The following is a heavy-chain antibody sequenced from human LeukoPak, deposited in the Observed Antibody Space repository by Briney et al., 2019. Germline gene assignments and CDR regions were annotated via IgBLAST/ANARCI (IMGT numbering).Heavy chain of an antibody. CDR2: IIPIFGTA. V-gene: IGHV1-69*13. D-gene: IGHD5-18*01. CDR3: ARDLRDTAMAELYYYYYYGMDV. CDR1: GGTFSSYA. Sequence: SVKVPCKASGGTFSSYAISWVRQAPGQGLEWMGGIIPIFGTANYAQKFQGRVTITADESTSTAYMELSSLRSEDTAVYYCARDLRDTAMAELYYYYYYGMDVWGQGTTVTVSS. J-gene: IGHJ6*02.